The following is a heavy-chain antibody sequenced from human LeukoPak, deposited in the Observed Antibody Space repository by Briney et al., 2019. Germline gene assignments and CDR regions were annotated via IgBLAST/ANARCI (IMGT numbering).Heavy chain of an antibody. CDR1: GFTFSSYE. J-gene: IGHJ4*02. V-gene: IGHV3-48*03. D-gene: IGHD3-22*01. Sequence: PGGSLRLSCAASGFTFSSYEMNWVRQAPGKGLEWVSYISSSGSTIYYADSVKGQFTISRDNAKNSLYLQMNSLRAEDTAVYYCAREGNYDSFDYWGQGTLVTVSS. CDR3: AREGNYDSFDY. CDR2: ISSSGSTI.